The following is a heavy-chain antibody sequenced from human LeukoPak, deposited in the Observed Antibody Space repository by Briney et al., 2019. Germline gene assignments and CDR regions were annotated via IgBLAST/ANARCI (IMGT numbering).Heavy chain of an antibody. CDR1: GYTFTGYY. D-gene: IGHD6-13*01. Sequence: ASVNVSCKASGYTFTGYYMHWVRQAPGQGLEWMGWINPNSGGTNYAQKFQGWVTMTRDTSISTAYMELSRLRSDDTAVYYCARAYSSSWEFDYWGQGTLVTVSS. CDR2: INPNSGGT. V-gene: IGHV1-2*04. J-gene: IGHJ4*02. CDR3: ARAYSSSWEFDY.